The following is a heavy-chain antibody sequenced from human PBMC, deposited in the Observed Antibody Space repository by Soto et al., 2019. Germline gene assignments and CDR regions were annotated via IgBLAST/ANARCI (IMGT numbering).Heavy chain of an antibody. CDR2: ISAYNGNT. D-gene: IGHD2-15*01. J-gene: IGHJ1*01. CDR3: ARVYCSGGSCLDAEYFQH. CDR1: GYTFTSYG. Sequence: VKVSCKASGYTFTSYGISWVRQAPGQGLEWMGWISAYNGNTNYAQKLQGRVTMTTDTSTSTAYMELRSLRSEDTAVYYCARVYCSGGSCLDAEYFQHRGQGTLVTVSS. V-gene: IGHV1-18*01.